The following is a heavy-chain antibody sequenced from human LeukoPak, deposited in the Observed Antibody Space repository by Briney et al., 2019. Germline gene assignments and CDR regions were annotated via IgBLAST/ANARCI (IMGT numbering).Heavy chain of an antibody. V-gene: IGHV3-33*01. CDR3: ARDDAALRIFDY. J-gene: IGHJ4*02. CDR2: IWYDGSDK. CDR1: GFTFSSYG. D-gene: IGHD3-3*01. Sequence: GGSLRLSCTASGFTFSSYGMHWVRQAPGKGLEWVAIIWYDGSDKYYADSVKGRFTLSRDNIKNTLYLQMSSLRAEDTAVYYCARDDAALRIFDYWGQGTLVTVSS.